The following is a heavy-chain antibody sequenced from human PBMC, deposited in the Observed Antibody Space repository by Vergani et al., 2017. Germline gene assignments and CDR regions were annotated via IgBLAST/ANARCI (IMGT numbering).Heavy chain of an antibody. CDR2: IDHTGRT. J-gene: IGHJ6*03. V-gene: IGHV4-34*01. CDR3: ARVNTETNGHLYYYYYMDV. Sequence: QVQLQQWGGGLLKPSETLSLTCVVNGGSFTSYHWTWIRQSPGEGLEWVGDIDHTGRTDSNPSLKSRLTMSVEKSRNQFSLTLNSVTATDTAISFCARVNTETNGHLYYYYYMDVWGQGTVVTVS. D-gene: IGHD4-11*01. CDR1: GGSFTSYH.